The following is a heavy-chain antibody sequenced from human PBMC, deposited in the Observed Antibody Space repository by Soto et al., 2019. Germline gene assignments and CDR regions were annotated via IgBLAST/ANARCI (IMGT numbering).Heavy chain of an antibody. D-gene: IGHD1-26*01. CDR1: GGSISSGDSY. V-gene: IGHV4-30-4*01. CDR2: IYYSGST. Sequence: PSETLSLTCSVSGGSISSGDSYWSWIRQPPGKGLEWFGYIYYSGSTFYNPSHKSRVTISGDRSKSQFSLKLTSVTAADTAVYDCARGRWLQWEIVYYFDYWGQGTPVTVS. J-gene: IGHJ4*02. CDR3: ARGRWLQWEIVYYFDY.